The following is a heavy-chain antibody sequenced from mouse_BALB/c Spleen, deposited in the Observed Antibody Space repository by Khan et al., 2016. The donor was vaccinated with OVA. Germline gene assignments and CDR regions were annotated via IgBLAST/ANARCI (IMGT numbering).Heavy chain of an antibody. CDR2: IFPGTGTT. CDR1: GYTFTNYW. CDR3: ARGYFGNYEFAY. V-gene: IGHV1S132*01. J-gene: IGHJ3*01. Sequence: QVQLQQSGAELVKPGASVKLSCKTSGYTFTNYWIQWVKQRPGQGLGWIGEIFPGTGTTYYNENFKDKATLTIDTSSHTAYLQLSSLTSEDSAVYYCARGYFGNYEFAYWGQGTLVTVSA. D-gene: IGHD2-1*01.